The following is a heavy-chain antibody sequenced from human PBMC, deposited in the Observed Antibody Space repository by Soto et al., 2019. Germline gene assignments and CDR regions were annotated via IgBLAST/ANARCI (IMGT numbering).Heavy chain of an antibody. Sequence: HRGGSLRLSCAASGFTFVNYAMTWVRQAPGKGLEWVSGISGSGEVTYYADSVKGRFTVSREKARNTLSLQMNSLRDEDTAVYYCARDAVIVSTIQGHFDYWGQGALVTVSS. J-gene: IGHJ4*02. CDR1: GFTFVNYA. CDR2: ISGSGEVT. V-gene: IGHV3-23*01. CDR3: ARDAVIVSTIQGHFDY. D-gene: IGHD2-21*01.